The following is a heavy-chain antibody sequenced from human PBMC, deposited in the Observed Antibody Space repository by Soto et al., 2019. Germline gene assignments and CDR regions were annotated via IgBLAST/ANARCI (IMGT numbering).Heavy chain of an antibody. Sequence: GGSLRLSCAASGFTFSSYAMSWVRQAPGKGLEWVSYISSSSSTIYYADSVKGRFTISRDNAKNSLYLQMNSLRAEDTAVYYCRSDANDAFDIWGQGTMVTVSS. V-gene: IGHV3-48*01. CDR3: RSDANDAFDI. CDR1: GFTFSSYA. CDR2: ISSSSSTI. J-gene: IGHJ3*02.